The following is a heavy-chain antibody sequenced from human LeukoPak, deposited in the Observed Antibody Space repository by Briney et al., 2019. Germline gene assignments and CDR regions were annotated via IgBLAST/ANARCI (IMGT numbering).Heavy chain of an antibody. Sequence: PGGSLRLSCAASGFTFTSYAMSWVRQAPGKGLEWVSAISGSGGSTYYADSVKGRFTISRDNSKSTLYLQMNSLRVEDTAVYYCARCCRDAGDYLGQGTLVTVSS. CDR3: ARCCRDAGDY. J-gene: IGHJ4*02. CDR2: ISGSGGST. V-gene: IGHV3-23*01. D-gene: IGHD2-15*01. CDR1: GFTFTSYA.